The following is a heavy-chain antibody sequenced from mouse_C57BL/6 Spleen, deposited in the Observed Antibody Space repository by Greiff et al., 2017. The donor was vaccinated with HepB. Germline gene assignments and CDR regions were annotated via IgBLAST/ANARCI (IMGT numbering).Heavy chain of an antibody. J-gene: IGHJ1*03. D-gene: IGHD2-3*01. CDR1: GYSITSGYY. Sequence: EVQLQESGPGLVKPSQSLSLTCSVTGYSITSGYYWNWIRQFPGNKLEWMGYISYDGSNNYNPSLKNRISITRDTSKNQFFLKLNSVTTEDTATYYCARVGWLLQRYFDVWGTGTTVTVSS. CDR3: ARVGWLLQRYFDV. CDR2: ISYDGSN. V-gene: IGHV3-6*01.